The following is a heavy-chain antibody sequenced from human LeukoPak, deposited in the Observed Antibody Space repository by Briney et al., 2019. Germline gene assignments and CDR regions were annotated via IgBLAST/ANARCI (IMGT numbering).Heavy chain of an antibody. CDR1: GFTFSSNA. J-gene: IGHJ4*02. Sequence: GGSLRLSCAASGFTFSSNAMSWVRQAPGKGLEWVSAISDSGGTTYYADSVKGRFTISRDNSKNTLYLQMNSLRAEDTAVYYCAKAIADGYYYFDSWGQGTLVTVSS. D-gene: IGHD6-13*01. CDR2: ISDSGGTT. V-gene: IGHV3-23*01. CDR3: AKAIADGYYYFDS.